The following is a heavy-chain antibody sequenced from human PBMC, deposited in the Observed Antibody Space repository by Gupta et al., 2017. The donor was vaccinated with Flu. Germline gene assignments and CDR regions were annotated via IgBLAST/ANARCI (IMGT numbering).Heavy chain of an antibody. Sequence: QLQESGPGLVKPSETLSLNCSVSGGSISSYHYWGWIRQPPGKGLEWIGSMYYRGSTYHNPALKGRVTLSVDTSNAQFSLKMHSVTAADTALYFGARTMCADCYTIFDFWGRGALVTVSS. CDR1: GGSISSYHY. V-gene: IGHV4-39*01. CDR3: ARTMCADCYTIFDF. J-gene: IGHJ4*02. CDR2: MYYRGST. D-gene: IGHD2-21*02.